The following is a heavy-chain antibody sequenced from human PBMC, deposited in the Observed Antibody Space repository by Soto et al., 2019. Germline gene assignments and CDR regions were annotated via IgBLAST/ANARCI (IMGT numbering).Heavy chain of an antibody. CDR2: ISGSGGST. CDR3: AKGGSSGWRLDDAFDI. D-gene: IGHD6-19*01. Sequence: GGSLRLSCAASGFTFSSYAMSWVRQAPGKGLEWVSAISGSGGSTYYADSVKGRFTISRDNSKNTLYLQMNSLRAEDTAVYYCAKGGSSGWRLDDAFDIWGQGKMVTVSS. V-gene: IGHV3-23*01. CDR1: GFTFSSYA. J-gene: IGHJ3*02.